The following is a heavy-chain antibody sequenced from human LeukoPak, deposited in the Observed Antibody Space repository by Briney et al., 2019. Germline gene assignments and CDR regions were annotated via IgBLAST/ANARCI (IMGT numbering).Heavy chain of an antibody. V-gene: IGHV3-23*01. D-gene: IGHD3-10*01. CDR1: GFTFSSYA. CDR3: ARADYYGSGSYLAY. Sequence: GGSLRLSCAASGFTFSSYAMSWVRQAPGKGLEWVSAISGSGGSTYYADSVKGRFTISRDNSKNTLYLQMNSLRAEDTAVYYCARADYYGSGSYLAYWGQGTLVTVSS. J-gene: IGHJ4*02. CDR2: ISGSGGST.